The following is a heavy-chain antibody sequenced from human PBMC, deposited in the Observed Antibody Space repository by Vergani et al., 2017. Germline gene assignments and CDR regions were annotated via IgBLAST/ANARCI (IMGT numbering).Heavy chain of an antibody. CDR3: ASGTGFGESPAPDAFDI. Sequence: EVQLLESGGGLVQPGGSLRLSCAASGFTFSSYAMSWVRQAPGKGLEWVSAISGSGGSTYYADSVKGRFTISRDNSKNTLYLQMNSLRAEDTAVYYCASGTGFGESPAPDAFDIWGQGTMVTVSS. CDR2: ISGSGGST. J-gene: IGHJ3*02. V-gene: IGHV3-23*01. D-gene: IGHD3-10*01. CDR1: GFTFSSYA.